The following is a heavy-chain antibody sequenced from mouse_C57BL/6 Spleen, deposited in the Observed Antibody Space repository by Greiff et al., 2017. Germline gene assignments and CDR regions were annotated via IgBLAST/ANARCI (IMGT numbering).Heavy chain of an antibody. Sequence: EVQLQQSGAELVRPGASVKLSCTASGFNINDDYMHWVKQRPEQGLEWIGWIDPEDSDTEYASKFQGKATITADTSSNTAYLQLSRLTSEDTAVYYCTIHNSSGYDIDYGGQGTTLTVSS. CDR2: IDPEDSDT. D-gene: IGHD3-2*02. CDR3: TIHNSSGYDIDY. V-gene: IGHV14-4*01. CDR1: GFNINDDY. J-gene: IGHJ2*01.